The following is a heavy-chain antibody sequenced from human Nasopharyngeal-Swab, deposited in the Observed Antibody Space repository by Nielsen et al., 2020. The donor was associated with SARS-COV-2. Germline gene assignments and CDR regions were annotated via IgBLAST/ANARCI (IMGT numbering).Heavy chain of an antibody. D-gene: IGHD1-26*01. Sequence: GESLKISCAASGFTFSSYAMHWVRQAPGKGLEWAAVISYDGSNKYYADSVKGRFTISRDNSKNTLYLQMNSLRAEDTAVYYCARTYSGSYRGYLDYWGQGTLVTVSS. J-gene: IGHJ4*02. V-gene: IGHV3-30-3*01. CDR3: ARTYSGSYRGYLDY. CDR1: GFTFSSYA. CDR2: ISYDGSNK.